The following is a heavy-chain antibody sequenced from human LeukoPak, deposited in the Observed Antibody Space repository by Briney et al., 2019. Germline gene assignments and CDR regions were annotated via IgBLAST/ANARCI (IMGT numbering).Heavy chain of an antibody. V-gene: IGHV4-59*01. J-gene: IGHJ4*02. CDR1: DGSISGYY. Sequence: PSETLSLTCTVSDGSISGYYWSWIRQPPGKGLEWIGYVYSSGSTNYNPSLRSRVTISVDTSKNQFSLKLRSMTAADTAVYYCARASSGWYGLFDYWGQGTLVTVSS. CDR3: ARASSGWYGLFDY. CDR2: VYSSGST. D-gene: IGHD6-19*01.